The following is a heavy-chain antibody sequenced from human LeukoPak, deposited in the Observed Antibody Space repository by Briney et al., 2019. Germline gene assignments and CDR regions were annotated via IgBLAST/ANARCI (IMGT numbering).Heavy chain of an antibody. V-gene: IGHV1-18*04. J-gene: IGHJ4*02. CDR3: ARKPTGEALDY. D-gene: IGHD3-16*01. Sequence: GASVTVSCKASGYTFTGYYIHWVRQAPGQGLEWMGWISANNGDTNYAQKFQGRVTLTTDTSTSTAHMELRSLRSDDTAVYYCARKPTGEALDYWGQGTLVTVSS. CDR2: ISANNGDT. CDR1: GYTFTGYY.